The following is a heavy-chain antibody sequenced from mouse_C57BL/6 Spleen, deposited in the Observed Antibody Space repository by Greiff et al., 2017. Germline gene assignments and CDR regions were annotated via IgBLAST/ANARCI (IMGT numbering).Heavy chain of an antibody. V-gene: IGHV14-4*01. Sequence: VHVKQSGAELVRPGASVKLSCTASGFNIKDDYMHWVKQRPEQGLEWIGWIDPENGDTEYASKFQGKATITADKSSNTAYLQLSSLTSEDTAVYYCTTGEGYWGQGTTLTVSS. CDR3: TTGEGY. CDR1: GFNIKDDY. J-gene: IGHJ2*01. CDR2: IDPENGDT.